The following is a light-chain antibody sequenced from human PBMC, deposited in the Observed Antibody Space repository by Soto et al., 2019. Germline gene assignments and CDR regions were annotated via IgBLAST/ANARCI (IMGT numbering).Light chain of an antibody. CDR3: QQSYSTPPWT. V-gene: IGKV1-39*01. J-gene: IGKJ1*01. CDR2: AAS. Sequence: DIQMTQSPSSLSASVGDRVAITCRASQSISSYLNWYQQKPGKAPKLLIYAASSLQSGVPSRLSGSGSGTDFTLTISSLQPEDFATYYCQQSYSTPPWTFGQGTKVDIK. CDR1: QSISSY.